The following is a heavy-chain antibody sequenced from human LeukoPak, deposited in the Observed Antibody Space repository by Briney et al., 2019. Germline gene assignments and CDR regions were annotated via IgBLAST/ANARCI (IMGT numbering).Heavy chain of an antibody. CDR3: ARLASGSYGPLTPFDY. J-gene: IGHJ4*02. CDR1: GGSISSYY. CDR2: IYYSVST. V-gene: IGHV4-59*08. Sequence: SETLSLTCPVPGGSISSYYWSWIRQPPGKGLEWIGEIYYSVSTNYNPSLKSRVTISVDTSKNQFSLRLSSVTAADTAVYYSARLASGSYGPLTPFDYWGQGTLVTVSS. D-gene: IGHD1-26*01.